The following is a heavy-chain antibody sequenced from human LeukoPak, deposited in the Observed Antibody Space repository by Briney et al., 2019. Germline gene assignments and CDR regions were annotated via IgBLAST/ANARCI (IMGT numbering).Heavy chain of an antibody. CDR2: ISAYNGNT. V-gene: IGHV1-18*01. CDR3: ARINSSGWYNGYFDL. D-gene: IGHD6-19*01. Sequence: ASVKVSCKASGGTFSSYAISWVRQAPGQGLEWMGWISAYNGNTNYAQKLQGRVTMTTDTSTSTAYMELRSLRSDDTAVYYCARINSSGWYNGYFDLWGRGTLVTVSS. J-gene: IGHJ2*01. CDR1: GGTFSSYA.